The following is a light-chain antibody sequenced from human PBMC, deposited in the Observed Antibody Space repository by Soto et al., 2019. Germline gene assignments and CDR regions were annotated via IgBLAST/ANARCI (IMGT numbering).Light chain of an antibody. CDR3: GTWDSSLSARPV. CDR1: SSNIGNNY. J-gene: IGLJ1*01. CDR2: DNN. Sequence: QSVLTQPPSVSAAPGQKDTISCSGSSSNIGNNYVSWYQQLPGTAPKLLIYDNNKRPSGIPDRFSGSKSGTSATLGITGLQTGDEADYYCGTWDSSLSARPVFGTGTKVTVL. V-gene: IGLV1-51*01.